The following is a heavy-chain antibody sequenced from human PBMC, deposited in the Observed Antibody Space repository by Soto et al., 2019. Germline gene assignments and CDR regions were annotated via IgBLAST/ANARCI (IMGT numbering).Heavy chain of an antibody. J-gene: IGHJ4*02. Sequence: QVQLVQSGAEVKKPGASVKVSCKASGYTFTSYDINWVRQATGQGLEWMGWMNPNSGNTGYAQKFQRSLTISRNTSIRTDYMELSSLRSENTAVYYCAREGGYSYGFDYWGQGTLVTVSS. D-gene: IGHD5-18*01. CDR2: MNPNSGNT. CDR1: GYTFTSYD. CDR3: AREGGYSYGFDY. V-gene: IGHV1-8*01.